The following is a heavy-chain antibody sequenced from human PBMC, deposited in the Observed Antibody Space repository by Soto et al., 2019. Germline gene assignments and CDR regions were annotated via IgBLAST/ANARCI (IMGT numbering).Heavy chain of an antibody. V-gene: IGHV4-31*03. CDR1: GGSISSGGYY. CDR2: IYYSGST. J-gene: IGHJ6*01. D-gene: IGHD6-6*01. Sequence: SETLSLTCTVSGGSISSGGYYWSWIRQHPGKGLEWIGYIYYSGSTYYNPSLKSRVTISVDTSKNQFSLKLSSVTAADTAVYYCARVRSSSSPSYYGMDVWGQGTTVTVSS. CDR3: ARVRSSSSPSYYGMDV.